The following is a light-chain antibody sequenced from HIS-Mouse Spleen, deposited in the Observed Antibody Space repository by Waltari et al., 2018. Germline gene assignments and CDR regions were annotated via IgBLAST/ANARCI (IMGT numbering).Light chain of an antibody. CDR2: AAS. CDR1: QGIRKD. J-gene: IGKJ2*01. Sequence: DIQMTQSPSSLSASVGERVTITCRASQGIRKDLGWYQQKPGKAPKRLIYAASSLQSGVPSRFSGSGSGTEFTLTISSLQPEDFATYYCLQHNSYPRTFGQGTKLEIK. CDR3: LQHNSYPRT. V-gene: IGKV1-17*01.